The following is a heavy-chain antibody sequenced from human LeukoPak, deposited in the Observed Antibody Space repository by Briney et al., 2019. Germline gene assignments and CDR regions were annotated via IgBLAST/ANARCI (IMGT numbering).Heavy chain of an antibody. CDR2: IYGSGNT. CDR1: GGSISSGSSF. D-gene: IGHD5-24*01. V-gene: IGHV4-61*02. Sequence: PSETLSLTCTVSGGSISSGSSFWAWIRQPADNGLEWIGRIYGSGNTNYNPSLRSRATISIDTSSNEFCLKVSSVTAADTAVYYCARDGEMATIENYLDYWDQGTLVTASS. J-gene: IGHJ4*02. CDR3: ARDGEMATIENYLDY.